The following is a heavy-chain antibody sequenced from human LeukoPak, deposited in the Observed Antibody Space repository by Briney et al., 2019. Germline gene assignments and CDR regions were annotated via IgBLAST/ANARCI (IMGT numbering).Heavy chain of an antibody. V-gene: IGHV3-23*01. D-gene: IGHD4-17*01. CDR2: ISGSGGST. CDR1: GFTFSSYG. J-gene: IGHJ1*01. CDR3: AKSLRDRPPAEYFQH. Sequence: PGGSLRLSCAASGFTFSSYGMSWVRQAPGKGLEWVSAISGSGGSTYYADSVKGRFTISRDNSKNTLYLQMNSLRAEDTAVYYCAKSLRDRPPAEYFQHWGQGTLVTVSS.